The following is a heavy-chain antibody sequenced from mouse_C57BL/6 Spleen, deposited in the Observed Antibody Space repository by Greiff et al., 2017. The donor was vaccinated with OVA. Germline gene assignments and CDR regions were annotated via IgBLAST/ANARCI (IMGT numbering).Heavy chain of an antibody. CDR2: IYPGDGDT. D-gene: IGHD1-1*01. CDR3: ARTTTVVADYAMDY. J-gene: IGHJ4*01. CDR1: GYAFSSSW. V-gene: IGHV1-82*01. Sequence: QVQLQQSGPELVKPGASVKISCKASGYAFSSSWMNWVKQRPGKGLEWIGRIYPGDGDTNYNGKFKGKATLTADKSSSTAYMQLSSRTSEDSAVYFCARTTTVVADYAMDYWGQGTSVTVSS.